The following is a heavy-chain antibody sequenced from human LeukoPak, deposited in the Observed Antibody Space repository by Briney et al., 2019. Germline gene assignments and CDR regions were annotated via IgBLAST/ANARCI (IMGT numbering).Heavy chain of an antibody. D-gene: IGHD2-15*01. CDR1: GGSISSSSYY. Sequence: SSETLSLTCTVSGGSISSSSYYWGWIRQPPGKGLEWIGSIYYSGSTYYNPSLKSRVTISVDTSKNQFSLKLSSVTAADTAVYYCARHSGYCSGGSCYSFDYWGQGTLVTVSS. V-gene: IGHV4-39*01. CDR3: ARHSGYCSGGSCYSFDY. J-gene: IGHJ4*02. CDR2: IYYSGST.